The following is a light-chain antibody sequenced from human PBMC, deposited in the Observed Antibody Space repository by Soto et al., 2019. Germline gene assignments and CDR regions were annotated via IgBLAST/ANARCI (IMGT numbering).Light chain of an antibody. V-gene: IGKV3-15*01. J-gene: IGKJ1*01. CDR1: QSVSSY. Sequence: EIVLTQSPATLSLSPGERATLSCRASQSVSSYLAWYQQKPGQAPRLLIYGASTRATGIPARFSGSGPGTEFTLTISSLQSEDFAVYYCQQYNNWPRTFGQGTKVDIK. CDR2: GAS. CDR3: QQYNNWPRT.